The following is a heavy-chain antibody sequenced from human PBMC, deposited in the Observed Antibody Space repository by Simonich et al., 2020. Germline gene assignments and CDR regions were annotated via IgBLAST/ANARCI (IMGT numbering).Heavy chain of an antibody. CDR2: IKQDESEK. D-gene: IGHD7-27*01. CDR1: GFTFSSYW. V-gene: IGHV3-7*01. CDR3: ARDGLGTAYYYYMDV. J-gene: IGHJ6*03. Sequence: EVQLVESGGGLVQPGGSLRLSCAASGFTFSSYWMSWVRQAPVKGLEGVANIKQDESEKYYVDSVKVRFTISRDNAKNSLYLQMNSLRAEDTAVYYCARDGLGTAYYYYMDVWGKGTTVTVSS.